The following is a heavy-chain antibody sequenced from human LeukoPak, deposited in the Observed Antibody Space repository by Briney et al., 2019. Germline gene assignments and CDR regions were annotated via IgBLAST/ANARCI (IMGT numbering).Heavy chain of an antibody. J-gene: IGHJ4*02. D-gene: IGHD6-13*01. CDR2: INPNSGGT. V-gene: IGHV1-2*02. Sequence: ASVKVSCKASGYTFTSYGISWVRQAPGQGLEWMGWINPNSGGTNYAQKFQGRVTMTRDTSISTAYMELSRLRSDDTAVYYCARDRSKQQLVNYWGQGALVTVSS. CDR3: ARDRSKQQLVNY. CDR1: GYTFTSYG.